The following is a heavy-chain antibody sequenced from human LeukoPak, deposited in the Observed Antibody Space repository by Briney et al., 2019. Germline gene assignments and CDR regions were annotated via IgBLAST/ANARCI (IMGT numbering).Heavy chain of an antibody. J-gene: IGHJ4*02. CDR1: GGSISSYY. D-gene: IGHD3-10*01. V-gene: IGHV4-4*07. CDR2: IYTSGST. Sequence: PSETLSLTCTVSGGSISSYYWSWIRQPAGKGLEWIGRIYTSGSTNYNPSLKSRVTMSADTSKNQFSLKLSSVTAADTAVYYCARDGPVLLWFGELEYYFDYWGQGTLVTVSS. CDR3: ARDGPVLLWFGELEYYFDY.